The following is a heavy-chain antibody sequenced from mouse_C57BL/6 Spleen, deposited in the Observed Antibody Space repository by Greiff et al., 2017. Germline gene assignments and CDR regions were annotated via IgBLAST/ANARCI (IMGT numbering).Heavy chain of an antibody. CDR2: INYDGSST. D-gene: IGHD6-1*01. J-gene: IGHJ4*01. V-gene: IGHV5-16*01. CDR3: ARGGGRGNAMDY. Sequence: EVQRVESEGGLVQPGSSMKLSCTASGFTFSDYYMAWVRQVPEKGLEWVANINYDGSSTYYLDSLKSRFIISRDNAKNILYLQMSSLKSEDTATYYCARGGGRGNAMDYWGQGTSVTVSS. CDR1: GFTFSDYY.